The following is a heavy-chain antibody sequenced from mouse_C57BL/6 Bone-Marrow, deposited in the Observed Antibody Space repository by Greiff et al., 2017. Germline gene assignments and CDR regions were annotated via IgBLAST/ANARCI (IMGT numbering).Heavy chain of an antibody. D-gene: IGHD3-2*02. J-gene: IGHJ3*01. V-gene: IGHV1-7*01. CDR2: INPSSGYT. CDR1: GYTFTSYW. CDR3: AKGQLRAWFAY. Sequence: VQLQQSGAELAKPGASVKLSCKASGYTFTSYWMDWVKQRPGQGLEWIGYINPSSGYTKYNQKFKDKATLTADKSSSTAYMQLGSLTYEDSAVYYCAKGQLRAWFAYWGQGTLVTVSA.